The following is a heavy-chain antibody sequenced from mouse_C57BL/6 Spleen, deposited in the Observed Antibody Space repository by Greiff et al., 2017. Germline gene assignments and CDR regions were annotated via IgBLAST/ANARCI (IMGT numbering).Heavy chain of an antibody. D-gene: IGHD2-10*02. J-gene: IGHJ2*01. CDR1: GYTFTSYG. CDR2: IYIGNGYT. Sequence: VQLQPSGAELVRPGSSVKMSCKTSGYTFTSYGINWVKQRPGQGLEWIGYIYIGNGYTEYNEKFKGKATLTSDTSSSTAYMQLSSLTSEDSASYFCARSEGPSLYYFDYWGQGTTLTVSS. CDR3: ARSEGPSLYYFDY. V-gene: IGHV1-58*01.